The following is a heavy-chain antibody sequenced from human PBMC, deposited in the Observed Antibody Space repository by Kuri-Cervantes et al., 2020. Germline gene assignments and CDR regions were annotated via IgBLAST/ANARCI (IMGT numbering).Heavy chain of an antibody. D-gene: IGHD5-12*01. CDR2: ISYDGSNK. CDR3: ARDPGGYSGYDWLVGYYYYYGMDV. V-gene: IGHV3-30*04. Sequence: GESLKISCAASGFTFSSYAMHWVRQAPGKGLEWVAVISYDGSNKYYADSVKGRFTISRDNSKNTLYLQMNSLRAEDTAVYYCARDPGGYSGYDWLVGYYYYYGMDVWGQGTTVTVSS. CDR1: GFTFSSYA. J-gene: IGHJ6*02.